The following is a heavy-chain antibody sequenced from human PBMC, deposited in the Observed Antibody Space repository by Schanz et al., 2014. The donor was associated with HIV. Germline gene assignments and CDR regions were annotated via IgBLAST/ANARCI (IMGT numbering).Heavy chain of an antibody. V-gene: IGHV3-30*19. CDR1: GFTFSSYG. CDR2: ISFDGSNK. CDR3: AREKYSSTWWRAGLYFYGMDV. J-gene: IGHJ6*02. D-gene: IGHD6-13*01. Sequence: QVQLVESGGGVVQPGRSLRLSCAASGFTFSSYGIHWVRQAPGKGLEWMAVISFDGSNKYYADSVKGQFTISRDNSKNTLYLQMNSLRAEDTAVYYCAREKYSSTWWRAGLYFYGMDVWGQGTTVTVSS.